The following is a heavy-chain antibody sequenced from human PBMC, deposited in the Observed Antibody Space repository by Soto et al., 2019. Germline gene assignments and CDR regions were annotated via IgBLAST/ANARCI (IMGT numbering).Heavy chain of an antibody. V-gene: IGHV6-1*01. CDR2: TYYTSKWYN. Sequence: QLQLQQSGPGLVRPSQTLSLTCGISGDSVSRNTAAWNWIRQSPSRGLEWLGRTYYTSKWYNDYATSVKSRITINPDTSKNQFSLQLNSVPPEDTAVYYCARGNYHYYGMAVWGQGTTVTVSS. CDR1: GDSVSRNTAA. CDR3: ARGNYHYYGMAV. J-gene: IGHJ6*02.